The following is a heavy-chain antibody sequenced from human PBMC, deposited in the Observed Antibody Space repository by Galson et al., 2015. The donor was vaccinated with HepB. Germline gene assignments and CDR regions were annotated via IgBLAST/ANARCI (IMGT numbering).Heavy chain of an antibody. D-gene: IGHD3-22*01. CDR3: ARVLGVDYYDSSGYYY. CDR2: IIPIFGTA. J-gene: IGHJ4*02. Sequence: SVKVSCKASGGTFSSYAISWVRQAPGQGLEWMGGIIPIFGTANYAQKFQGRVTITADESTSTAYMELSSLRSEYTALYYCARVLGVDYYDSSGYYYWGQGTLVTVSS. V-gene: IGHV1-69*13. CDR1: GGTFSSYA.